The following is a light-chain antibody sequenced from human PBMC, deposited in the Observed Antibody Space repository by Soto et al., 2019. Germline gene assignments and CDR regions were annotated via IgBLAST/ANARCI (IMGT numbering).Light chain of an antibody. J-gene: IGKJ1*01. CDR1: QSISSY. CDR2: VAS. CDR3: QQSYSTPWT. V-gene: IGKV1-39*01. Sequence: DIQMTQSPSSLSASVGDRVTITCRASQSISSYLNWYQQKAGKAPKLLTYVASSLQSGVPSRFRGNGSATDFALTISSQQPEDFATYYCQQSYSTPWTFGQGTKVEIK.